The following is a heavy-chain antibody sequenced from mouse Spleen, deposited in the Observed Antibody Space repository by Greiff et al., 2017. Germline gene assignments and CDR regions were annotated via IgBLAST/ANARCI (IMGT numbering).Heavy chain of an antibody. Sequence: VKLQESGAELAKPGASVKLSCKASGYTFTSYWMHWVKQRPGQGLEWIGYINPSSGYTKYNEKFKSKATLPVDKPSSTAYMQLSSLTSEDSAVYYCARGRRGVFDYWGQGTTLTVSS. D-gene: IGHD6-1*01. CDR2: INPSSGYT. CDR1: GYTFTSYW. V-gene: IGHV1-7*01. J-gene: IGHJ2*01. CDR3: ARGRRGVFDY.